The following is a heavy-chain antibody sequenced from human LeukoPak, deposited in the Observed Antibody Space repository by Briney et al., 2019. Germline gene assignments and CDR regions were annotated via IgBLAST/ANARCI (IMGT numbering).Heavy chain of an antibody. CDR1: GFIFSSCW. V-gene: IGHV3-7*01. D-gene: IGHD3-10*01. Sequence: PGGSLRLSCAASGFIFSSCWMSWVRQSPGKGLEWVANIKPDGSEKYYVDSVKGRLTISRDNAKNALYLEMNSLRVGDTAVYYCARERMYSGSGSTYPYYDYWGQGTLVTVSS. CDR2: IKPDGSEK. J-gene: IGHJ4*02. CDR3: ARERMYSGSGSTYPYYDY.